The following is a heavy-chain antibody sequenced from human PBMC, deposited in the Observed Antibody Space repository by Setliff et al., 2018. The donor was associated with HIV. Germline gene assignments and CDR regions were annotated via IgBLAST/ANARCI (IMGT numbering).Heavy chain of an antibody. CDR3: AKGVKWLDP. D-gene: IGHD3-16*01. CDR1: GGTFSGYA. Sequence: ASVKVSCKASGGTFSGYAISWVRQAPGQGLELMGGIIPIFGTANYAQKFQGRVTITADESTSTAYMELSSLRSEDTAVYYCAKGVKWLDPWGQGTLVTVSS. CDR2: IIPIFGTA. V-gene: IGHV1-69*13. J-gene: IGHJ5*02.